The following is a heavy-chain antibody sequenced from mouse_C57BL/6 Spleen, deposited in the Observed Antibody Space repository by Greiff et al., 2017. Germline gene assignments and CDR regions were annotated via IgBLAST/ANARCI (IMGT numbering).Heavy chain of an antibody. V-gene: IGHV5-6*02. CDR3: ARRPDSNYAFAY. J-gene: IGHJ3*01. CDR2: ISSGGSYT. Sequence: EVKVVESGGDLVKPGGSLKLSCAASGFTFSSYGMSWVRQTPDKRLEWVATISSGGSYTYYPDSVKGRFTISRDNAKNTLYLQMSSLKSEDTAMYYCARRPDSNYAFAYWGQGTLVTVSA. D-gene: IGHD2-5*01. CDR1: GFTFSSYG.